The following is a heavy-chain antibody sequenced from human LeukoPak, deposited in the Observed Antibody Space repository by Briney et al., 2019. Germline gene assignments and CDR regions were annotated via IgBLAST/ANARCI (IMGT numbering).Heavy chain of an antibody. V-gene: IGHV3-9*01. Sequence: GGSLRLSCAASGFTFDDYAMHWVRQAPGKGLEWVTGISRNSGSIGYADSVKGRFTISRDNAKNSLYLQMTSLRAEDTGLYYCAKDYSNYYYCGMDGWRQAANVSDSS. D-gene: IGHD4-11*01. J-gene: IGHJ6*02. CDR2: ISRNSGSI. CDR3: AKDYSNYYYCGMDG. CDR1: GFTFDDYA.